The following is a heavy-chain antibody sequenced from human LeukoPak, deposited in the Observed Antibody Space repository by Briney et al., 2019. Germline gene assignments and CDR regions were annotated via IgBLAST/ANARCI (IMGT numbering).Heavy chain of an antibody. D-gene: IGHD1-26*01. CDR1: GYTFTGYY. V-gene: IGHV1-2*02. Sequence: ASVKVSCKASGYTFTGYYVHWVRQAPGQGLEWMGWINPKSGGTNYAQKFQGRVTMTRDTSISTAYMELSRLRSDDTAVYYCARPSGSYYRIFDYSGQGTLVTVSS. J-gene: IGHJ4*02. CDR2: INPKSGGT. CDR3: ARPSGSYYRIFDY.